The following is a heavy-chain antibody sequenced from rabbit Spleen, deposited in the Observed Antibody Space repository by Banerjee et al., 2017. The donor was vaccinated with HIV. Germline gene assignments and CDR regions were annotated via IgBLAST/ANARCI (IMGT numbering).Heavy chain of an antibody. CDR2: IATGSSGFT. CDR3: ARDEYGDGVDASSL. V-gene: IGHV1S45*01. D-gene: IGHD2-1*01. CDR1: GFDISKNG. J-gene: IGHJ4*01. Sequence: QEQLAESGGGLVQPGGSLKLSCTVSGFDISKNGVTWVRQAPGKGLEWTACIATGSSGFTYYANWAKGRYTCSKASSTTVTLQMTSLTAADTATYFCARDEYGDGVDASSLWGPGTLVTVS.